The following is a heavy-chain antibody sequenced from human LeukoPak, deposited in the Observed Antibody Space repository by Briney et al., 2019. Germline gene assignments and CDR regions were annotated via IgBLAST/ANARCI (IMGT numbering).Heavy chain of an antibody. CDR3: AKISVSGTTQVWFDP. D-gene: IGHD1-7*01. J-gene: IGHJ5*02. CDR1: GFTFSSYA. CDR2: ISGSGGST. V-gene: IGHV3-23*01. Sequence: GGSLRLSCAASGFTFSSYAMSWVRQAPWKGLEWVSAISGSGGSTYYADSVKGRFTISRDNSKNTLYLQMNSLRAEDTAVYYCAKISVSGTTQVWFDPWGQGTLVTVSS.